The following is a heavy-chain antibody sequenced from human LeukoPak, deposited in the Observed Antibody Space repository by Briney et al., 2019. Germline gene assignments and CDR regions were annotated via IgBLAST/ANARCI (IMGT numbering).Heavy chain of an antibody. J-gene: IGHJ6*02. Sequence: PGGSLRLSCAASGFTFSSYSMNWVRQAPGKGLEWVSYISSSSSTIYYADSVKGRFTISRDNAKNSLYLQMNSLRAEDTAVYYCARDWTIVHSYSSGWYRYYGMDVWGQGTTVTVSS. CDR1: GFTFSSYS. D-gene: IGHD6-13*01. CDR3: ARDWTIVHSYSSGWYRYYGMDV. V-gene: IGHV3-48*01. CDR2: ISSSSSTI.